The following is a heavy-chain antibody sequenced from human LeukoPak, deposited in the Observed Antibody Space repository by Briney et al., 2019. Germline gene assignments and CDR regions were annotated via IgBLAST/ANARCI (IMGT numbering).Heavy chain of an antibody. Sequence: GTSVKVSCKASGFTFTSSAMQWVRQARGQRLEWIGWIVVGSGNTNYAQKFQERVTITRDMSTSTAYMELSSLRSDDTAVYYCARAYNWNSPFDYWGQGTLVTVSS. J-gene: IGHJ4*02. CDR2: IVVGSGNT. D-gene: IGHD1-7*01. CDR3: ARAYNWNSPFDY. CDR1: GFTFTSSA. V-gene: IGHV1-58*02.